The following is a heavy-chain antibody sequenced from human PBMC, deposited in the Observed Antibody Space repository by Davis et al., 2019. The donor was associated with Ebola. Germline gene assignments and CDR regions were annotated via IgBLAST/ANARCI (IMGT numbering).Heavy chain of an antibody. CDR3: AKDQYSGTYYDWFDP. CDR2: ISGSGGST. V-gene: IGHV3-23*01. Sequence: GESLKISCAASGFPFSSYAMSWVRQAPGKGLEWVSAISGSGGSTYYADSVKGRFTISRDNSTNTLYLQMNSLRAEDTAVYYCAKDQYSGTYYDWFDPWGQGTLVTVSS. CDR1: GFPFSSYA. D-gene: IGHD1-26*01. J-gene: IGHJ5*02.